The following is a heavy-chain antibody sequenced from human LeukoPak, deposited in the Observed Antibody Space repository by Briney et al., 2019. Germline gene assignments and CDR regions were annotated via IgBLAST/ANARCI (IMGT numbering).Heavy chain of an antibody. CDR3: AREYYDNNKAPALDI. Sequence: SETLSLTCTVYGDSMSGYYWSWIRQPPGKGLEWIGYIYFSGSTNYNPSLKSRVSFSVDTSRKQFSLKVSSVTAADTAMYYCAREYYDNNKAPALDIWGQGTMVTVSS. D-gene: IGHD3-9*01. V-gene: IGHV4-4*08. CDR1: GDSMSGYY. CDR2: IYFSGST. J-gene: IGHJ3*02.